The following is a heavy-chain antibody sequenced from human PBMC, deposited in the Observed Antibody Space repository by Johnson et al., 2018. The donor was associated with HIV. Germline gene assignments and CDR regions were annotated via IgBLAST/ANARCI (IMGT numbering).Heavy chain of an antibody. J-gene: IGHJ3*02. CDR1: GFTFSSYW. V-gene: IGHV3-74*02. Sequence: EVQLVESGGGLVQPGGSLRLSCAASGFTFSSYWMSWVRQSPGKGLEWVSRINSDGSSTSYADSVKGRFTISRDNSKNTLSLQMNSLRPEDTAVYYCAPWTAIWGQGTMVTVSS. CDR2: INSDGSST. CDR3: APWTAI. D-gene: IGHD3/OR15-3a*01.